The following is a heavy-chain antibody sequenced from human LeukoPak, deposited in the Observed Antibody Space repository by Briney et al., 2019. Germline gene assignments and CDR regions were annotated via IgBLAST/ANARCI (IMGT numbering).Heavy chain of an antibody. CDR2: IRSKAYGGTT. CDR1: GFTFGDYA. Sequence: GGSLRLSCTASGFTFGDYAMSWVRQAPGKGLEWVGFIRSKAYGGTTEYAASVKGRFTISRGDSKSIAYLQMNSLKTEDTAVYYCTRDLGFQLGVYYYYGMDVWGQGTTVTVSS. D-gene: IGHD3-3*01. CDR3: TRDLGFQLGVYYYYGMDV. V-gene: IGHV3-49*04. J-gene: IGHJ6*02.